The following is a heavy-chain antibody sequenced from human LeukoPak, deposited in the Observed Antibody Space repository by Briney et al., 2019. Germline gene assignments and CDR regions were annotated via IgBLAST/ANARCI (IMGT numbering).Heavy chain of an antibody. CDR3: ARDRGSGWHTFDF. Sequence: GGSLRLSCAASGFTFSSYYMNWVRQAPGKGLEWVSSISSSTSYMFYADSVRGRFTISRDNAKNSLYLQMNSLRAEDTAVYYCARDRGSGWHTFDFWGQGTLVTVSS. CDR1: GFTFSSYY. CDR2: ISSSTSYM. V-gene: IGHV3-21*01. J-gene: IGHJ4*02. D-gene: IGHD6-19*01.